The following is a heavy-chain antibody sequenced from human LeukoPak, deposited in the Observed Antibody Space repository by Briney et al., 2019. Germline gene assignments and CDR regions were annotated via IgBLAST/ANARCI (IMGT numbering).Heavy chain of an antibody. CDR2: MYSGGST. CDR3: ARSSSSSSWYLYYFDY. Sequence: GGSLRLSCAASGFTVSTNYMTWVRQAPGKGLQWVSVMYSGGSTYYADSVKGRFTISRDNSKNTLYLQMNSLRAEDTAVYYCARSSSSSSWYLYYFDYWGQGTLVTVSS. V-gene: IGHV3-53*01. J-gene: IGHJ4*02. CDR1: GFTVSTNY. D-gene: IGHD6-13*01.